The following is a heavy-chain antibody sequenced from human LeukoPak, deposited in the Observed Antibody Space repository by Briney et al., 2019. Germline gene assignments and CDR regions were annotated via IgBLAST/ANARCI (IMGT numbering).Heavy chain of an antibody. CDR1: GGTFSSYA. CDR2: IIPIFGTA. CDR3: ARDPTSHYGAGY. Sequence: ASVKVSCTASGGTFSSYAISWVRQAPGQGLEWMGGIIPIFGTANYAQKFQGRVTITADESTSTAYMELSSLRSEDTAVYYCARDPTSHYGAGYWGQGTLVTASS. V-gene: IGHV1-69*13. J-gene: IGHJ4*02. D-gene: IGHD4-17*01.